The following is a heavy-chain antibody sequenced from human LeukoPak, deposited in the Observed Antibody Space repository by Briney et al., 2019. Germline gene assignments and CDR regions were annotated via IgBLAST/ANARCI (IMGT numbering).Heavy chain of an antibody. V-gene: IGHV3-21*01. CDR2: VSSSSSYI. J-gene: IGHJ6*03. D-gene: IGHD3-22*01. CDR3: ARDQDYYDSSGYLWYYMDV. Sequence: KPGGSLRLSCAASGFTFSSYSMNWVRQAPGKGLEWVSSVSSSSSYIYYADSVKGRFTISRDNAKNSLYLQMNSLRAEDTAVYYCARDQDYYDSSGYLWYYMDVWGKGTTVTISS. CDR1: GFTFSSYS.